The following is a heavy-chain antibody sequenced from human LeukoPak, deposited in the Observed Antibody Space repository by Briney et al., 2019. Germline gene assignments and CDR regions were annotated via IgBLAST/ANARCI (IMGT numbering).Heavy chain of an antibody. V-gene: IGHV3-23*01. CDR3: AKDVDTAMAADFDY. Sequence: GGSLRLSCAASGFLFNNYWMSWVRQAPGKGLEWVSAISGSGGSTYYADSVKGRFTISRDNSKNTLYLQMNSLRAEDTAVYYCAKDVDTAMAADFDYWGQGTLVTVSS. CDR1: GFLFNNYW. CDR2: ISGSGGST. J-gene: IGHJ4*02. D-gene: IGHD5-18*01.